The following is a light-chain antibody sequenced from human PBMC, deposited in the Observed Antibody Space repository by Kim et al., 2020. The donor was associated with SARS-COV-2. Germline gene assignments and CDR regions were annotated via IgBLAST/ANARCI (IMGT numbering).Light chain of an antibody. CDR1: SGSIDSNY. J-gene: IGLJ3*02. V-gene: IGLV6-57*03. CDR3: QSYYNTEWV. Sequence: GKTVTISCTRSSGSIDSNYGQWFQQRPASAPTTVIFEEDHRPSGVPDRFSGSIDRSSNSASLTISGLETEDEADYYCQSYYNTEWVLGGGTKVTVL. CDR2: EED.